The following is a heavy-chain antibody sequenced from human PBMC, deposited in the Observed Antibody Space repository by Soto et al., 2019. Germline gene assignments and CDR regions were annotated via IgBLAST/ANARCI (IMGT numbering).Heavy chain of an antibody. V-gene: IGHV1-18*01. D-gene: IGHD3-3*01. CDR1: GYSFTTNA. Sequence: QVQLVQSGPEVKKPGASVKVSCKASGYSFTTNAISWVRQAPGQGLEWLGWINPDKGNTKYGQKFRGRVTVTTDTSTGTAYMEVGSLRADDTAVYYCARGQQSPVTIFGVVVSSMGSFDIWGQGTMVTVSS. CDR3: ARGQQSPVTIFGVVVSSMGSFDI. CDR2: INPDKGNT. J-gene: IGHJ3*02.